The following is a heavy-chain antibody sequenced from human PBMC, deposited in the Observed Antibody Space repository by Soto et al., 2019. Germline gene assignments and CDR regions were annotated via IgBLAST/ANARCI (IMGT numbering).Heavy chain of an antibody. J-gene: IGHJ4*02. CDR1: GFIFSNYA. Sequence: EVQLLESGGDLVQPGGSLRLSCAASGFIFSNYAMTWVRQAPGKGLEWVSAISGSGDGTYYADSVKGRFTISRDNSKNTMYLQMNSLRAEDTAVYYCAKAHENTVFGVLISSPYDCWGQGTLVTVSS. CDR3: AKAHENTVFGVLISSPYDC. CDR2: ISGSGDGT. V-gene: IGHV3-23*01. D-gene: IGHD3-3*01.